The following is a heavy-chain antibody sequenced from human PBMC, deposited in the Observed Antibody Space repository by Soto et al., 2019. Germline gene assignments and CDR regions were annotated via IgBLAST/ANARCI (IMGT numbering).Heavy chain of an antibody. Sequence: SGPTLVNPTQTLTLTCTFSGFSLTTNRVVVGWVRQPPGKAPSWLAFIYGDDDKRYSPSLWSRLTITKDTSKNQVVLTMTNLDPVDTATYYCVHRTTVTSDDYWGRGTLVTVSS. CDR1: GFSLTTNRVV. CDR2: IYGDDDK. D-gene: IGHD4-17*01. V-gene: IGHV2-5*02. CDR3: VHRTTVTSDDY. J-gene: IGHJ4*02.